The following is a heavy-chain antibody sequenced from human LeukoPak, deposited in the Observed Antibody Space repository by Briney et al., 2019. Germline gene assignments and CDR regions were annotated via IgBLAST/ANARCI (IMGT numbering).Heavy chain of an antibody. V-gene: IGHV4-34*01. D-gene: IGHD5-18*01. CDR1: GGSFSGYY. CDR2: INHSGST. J-gene: IGHJ4*02. Sequence: SETLSLTCAVYGGSFSGYYWSWIRQPPGKGLEWIGEINHSGSTNYNPSLKSRVTISVDTSKNQFSLKLSSVTAADTAVYYCARGVLQLWRPRTLNYFDYWGQGTPVTVSS. CDR3: ARGVLQLWRPRTLNYFDY.